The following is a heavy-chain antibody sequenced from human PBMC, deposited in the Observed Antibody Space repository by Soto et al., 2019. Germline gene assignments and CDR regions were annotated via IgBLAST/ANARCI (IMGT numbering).Heavy chain of an antibody. CDR2: VSSSGSTI. CDR3: ARDGGMVATRYFDY. CDR1: GFTFSSYE. J-gene: IGHJ4*02. D-gene: IGHD5-12*01. V-gene: IGHV3-48*03. Sequence: GGSLRLSCAASGFTFSSYEMNWVRQAPGKGLEWVSYVSSSGSTIYYADSVKGRFTISRDNAKSSLYLQMNSLRAEDTAVYYCARDGGMVATRYFDYWGQGTLVTVSS.